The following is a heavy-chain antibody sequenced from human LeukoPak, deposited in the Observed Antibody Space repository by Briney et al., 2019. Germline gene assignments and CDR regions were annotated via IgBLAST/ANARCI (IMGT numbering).Heavy chain of an antibody. Sequence: GGSLRLSCAASGFTFSSYCMHWVRQAPGKGLVWVSRINSDGSSTNYADSVKGRFTISRDNAKNTLYLQMNSLRAEDTAVYYCARDHPNSIWGSSEGGYWGQGTLVTVSS. V-gene: IGHV3-74*01. CDR1: GFTFSSYC. D-gene: IGHD3-16*01. CDR3: ARDHPNSIWGSSEGGY. J-gene: IGHJ4*02. CDR2: INSDGSST.